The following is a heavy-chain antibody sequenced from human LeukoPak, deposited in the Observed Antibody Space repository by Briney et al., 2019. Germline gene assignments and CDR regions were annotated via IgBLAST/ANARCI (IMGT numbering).Heavy chain of an antibody. CDR1: GHTLSQLA. D-gene: IGHD3-16*01. CDR3: ACRPRGDESFDI. J-gene: IGHJ3*02. V-gene: IGHV1-24*01. CDR2: FDTEYGEI. Sequence: ASLKVSCKISGHTLSQLAIYWVRQATRKKLEWRGCFDTEYGEIIYAEKFQGRVNMTEDKSTGTDYIELSGLRSEDTVVYYCACRPRGDESFDIWGEGTMVTVSS.